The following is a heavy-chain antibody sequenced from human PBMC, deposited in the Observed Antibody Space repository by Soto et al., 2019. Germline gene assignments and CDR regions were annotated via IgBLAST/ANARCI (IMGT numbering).Heavy chain of an antibody. D-gene: IGHD3-10*01. V-gene: IGHV4-39*01. CDR3: ARRWGGTFDI. CDR1: GGSISSPHDY. CDR2: IYYSGST. J-gene: IGHJ3*02. Sequence: PSETLSLTCTVSGGSISSPHDYWGWIRQSPGRGLEWIASIYYSGSTNYNPSLKSRVTISVDTSKNQFSLRLNSVTAADTAVYYCARRWGGTFDIWGQGTMVTVSS.